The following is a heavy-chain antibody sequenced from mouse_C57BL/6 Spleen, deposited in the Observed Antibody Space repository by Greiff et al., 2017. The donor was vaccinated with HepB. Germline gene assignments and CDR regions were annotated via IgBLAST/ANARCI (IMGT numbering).Heavy chain of an antibody. D-gene: IGHD2-3*01. J-gene: IGHJ2*01. Sequence: QVQLKESGAELVRPGASVTLSCKASGYTFTDYEMHWVKQTPVHGLEWIGAIDPETGGTAYNQKFKGKAILTADESSSTAYMELRSLTSEDSAVYYCTRFDGYYPLLPFDYWGQGTTLTVSS. CDR1: GYTFTDYE. V-gene: IGHV1-15*01. CDR2: IDPETGGT. CDR3: TRFDGYYPLLPFDY.